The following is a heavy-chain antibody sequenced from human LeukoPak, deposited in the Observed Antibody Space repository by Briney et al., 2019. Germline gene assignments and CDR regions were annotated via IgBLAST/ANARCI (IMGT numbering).Heavy chain of an antibody. CDR3: ATAYYYDSSGYYSASHYFDY. V-gene: IGHV1-24*01. J-gene: IGHJ4*02. D-gene: IGHD3-22*01. CDR2: FDPEDGET. CDR1: GYTLTELS. Sequence: ASVKVSCKVSGYTLTELSMHWVRQAPGKGLEWMGGFDPEDGETIYAQKFQGRVTMTEDTSTDTAYMELSSLRSEDTAVYYCATAYYYDSSGYYSASHYFDYWGQGTLVTVSS.